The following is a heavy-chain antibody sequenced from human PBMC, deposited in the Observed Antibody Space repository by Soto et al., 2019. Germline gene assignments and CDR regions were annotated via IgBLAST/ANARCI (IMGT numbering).Heavy chain of an antibody. CDR2: IWYDGSNK. J-gene: IGHJ4*02. V-gene: IGHV3-33*01. Sequence: QVQLVESGGGVVQPGRSLRLSCAASGFTFSSYGMHWVRQAPGKGLEWVAVIWYDGSNKYYADSVKGRFTISRDNSKNTLYLQMNSLRAEDPAVYYCARDRGQWLVYYYFDYWGQGTLVTVSS. CDR1: GFTFSSYG. CDR3: ARDRGQWLVYYYFDY. D-gene: IGHD6-19*01.